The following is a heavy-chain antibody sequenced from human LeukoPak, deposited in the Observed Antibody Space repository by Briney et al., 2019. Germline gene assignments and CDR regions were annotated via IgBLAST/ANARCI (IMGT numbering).Heavy chain of an antibody. D-gene: IGHD6-19*01. Sequence: GGSLRLSCAASGFTFSSYSMNWVRQAPGKGLEWVSSISSSSSYIYYADSVKGRFTIPRDNAKNSLYLQMNSLRAEDTAVYYCASSQFAVAGKFDYWGQGTLVTVSS. V-gene: IGHV3-21*01. CDR1: GFTFSSYS. J-gene: IGHJ4*02. CDR2: ISSSSSYI. CDR3: ASSQFAVAGKFDY.